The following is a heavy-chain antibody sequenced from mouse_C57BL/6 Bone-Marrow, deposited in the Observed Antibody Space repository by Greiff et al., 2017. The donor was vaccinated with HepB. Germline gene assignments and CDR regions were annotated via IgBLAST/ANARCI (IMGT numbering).Heavy chain of an antibody. V-gene: IGHV5-4*01. D-gene: IGHD2-3*01. J-gene: IGHJ1*03. CDR3: ARDEMMVTTRYFDV. Sequence: EVKLMESGGGLVKPGGSLKLSCAASGFTFSSYAMSWVRQTPEKRLEWVATISDGGSYTYYPDNVKGRFTIARDNANNNLYLQMSHLKSEDTAMYYCARDEMMVTTRYFDVWGTGTTVTVSS. CDR1: GFTFSSYA. CDR2: ISDGGSYT.